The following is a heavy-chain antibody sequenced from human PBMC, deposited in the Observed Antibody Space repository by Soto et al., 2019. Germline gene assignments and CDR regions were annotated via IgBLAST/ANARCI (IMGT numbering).Heavy chain of an antibody. Sequence: QVQLVQSGAEVKTPGSSLKVSCTVSGSRFSNYVISWVRQAPGHGLEWLGRIIPIFNTTHYAQKFHGRVTITADKSTNTAYLELSSQRSDDADVYYCGRVGRGKKAGYNGLVSMGYWGQGTLVTVSS. J-gene: IGHJ4*02. CDR3: GRVGRGKKAGYNGLVSMGY. CDR2: IIPIFNTT. D-gene: IGHD1-26*01. CDR1: GSRFSNYV. V-gene: IGHV1-69*06.